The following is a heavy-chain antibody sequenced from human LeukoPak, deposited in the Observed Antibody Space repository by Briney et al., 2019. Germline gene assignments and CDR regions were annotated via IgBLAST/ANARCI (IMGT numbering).Heavy chain of an antibody. CDR2: INHSGST. V-gene: IGHV4-34*01. J-gene: IGHJ6*02. CDR3: ARDTPGYSYGPSNYYYYYYGMDV. D-gene: IGHD5-18*01. CDR1: GGSFSGYY. Sequence: KPSETLSLTCAVYGGSFSGYYWSWIRQPPGKGLEWIGEINHSGSTNYNPSLKSRVAISVDTSKNQFSLKLSSVTAADTAVYYCARDTPGYSYGPSNYYYYYYGMDVWGQGTTVTVSS.